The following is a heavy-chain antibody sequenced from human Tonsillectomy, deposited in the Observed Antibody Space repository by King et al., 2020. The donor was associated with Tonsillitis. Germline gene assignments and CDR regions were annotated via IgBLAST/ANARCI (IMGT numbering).Heavy chain of an antibody. J-gene: IGHJ4*02. Sequence: VQLVESGGGLVQPGGSLRLSCAASGFTFSTYWMNWIRQAPGKGLEWVANIKQDGSEKYYVDSVKGRITISRDNAKNSLYLQMNSLRAEDTAVYYCARDPADGSNYWGQGTLVTVSS. CDR2: IKQDGSEK. V-gene: IGHV3-7*03. D-gene: IGHD5-24*01. CDR1: GFTFSTYW. CDR3: ARDPADGSNY.